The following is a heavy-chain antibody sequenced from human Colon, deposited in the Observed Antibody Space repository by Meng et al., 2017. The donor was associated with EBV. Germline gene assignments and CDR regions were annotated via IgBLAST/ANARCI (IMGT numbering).Heavy chain of an antibody. J-gene: IGHJ4*02. CDR2: IYHGGNT. CDR3: ARGNAYNAPSFDY. D-gene: IGHD5-24*01. V-gene: IGHV4-4*02. CDR1: GASISSNNW. Sequence: QGQRQASGPGLVEPSGTLSLTCAVSGASISSNNWWSWVRQPPGKGLEWIGEIYHGGNTNYNPSLKSRVTISVDRSNDQFSLSLSSVTAADTAVYYCARGNAYNAPSFDYWGQGTLVTVSS.